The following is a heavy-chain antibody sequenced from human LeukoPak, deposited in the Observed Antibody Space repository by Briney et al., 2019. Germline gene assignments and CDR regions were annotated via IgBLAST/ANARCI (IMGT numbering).Heavy chain of an antibody. CDR1: GFTFSTYW. V-gene: IGHV3-74*03. D-gene: IGHD3-10*01. Sequence: GGSLRLSCAASGFTFSTYWINWVRQGPGKGLVWVALINGDGSTTTHADSVKGRFTISRDNAKNTVYLQMNSLRDEDTAVYYCARDYAGSPVYWGQGTLVTVSS. CDR2: INGDGSTT. J-gene: IGHJ4*02. CDR3: ARDYAGSPVY.